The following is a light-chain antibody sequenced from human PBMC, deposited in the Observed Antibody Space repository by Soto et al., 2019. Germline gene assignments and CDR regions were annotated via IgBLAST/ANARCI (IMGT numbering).Light chain of an antibody. Sequence: QSALTQPASVSGSPGQSITISCTGTSSDVGGYNYVSWYQHHPGKAPKLMIYDVSNRPSGVSNRFSGSKSGNTASLTISGLPGEDEAEYYCSSYTSSITYVFGTGTKLTVL. CDR3: SSYTSSITYV. CDR1: SSDVGGYNY. V-gene: IGLV2-14*03. CDR2: DVS. J-gene: IGLJ1*01.